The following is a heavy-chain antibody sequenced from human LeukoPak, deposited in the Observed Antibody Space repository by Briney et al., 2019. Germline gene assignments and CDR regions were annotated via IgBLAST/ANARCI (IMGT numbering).Heavy chain of an antibody. CDR2: IRPDGSEK. V-gene: IGHV3-7*01. D-gene: IGHD3-9*01. CDR1: GFTFSSYW. J-gene: IGHJ4*02. CDR3: ARELGFYDILTGYSPHFDY. Sequence: PGGSLRLSCAASGFTFSSYWMSWVRQAPGKGLEWVANIRPDGSEKYYVDPVKGRLTISRDNAKNSLSLQMNSLRGEDTAVYYCARELGFYDILTGYSPHFDYWGQGTLVTVSS.